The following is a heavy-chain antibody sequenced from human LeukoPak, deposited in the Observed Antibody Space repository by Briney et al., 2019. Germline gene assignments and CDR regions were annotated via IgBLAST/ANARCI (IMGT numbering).Heavy chain of an antibody. J-gene: IGHJ3*01. CDR2: IASSGRNT. CDR1: GFNLNDAA. V-gene: IGHV3-23*01. CDR3: AKDIQLSA. D-gene: IGHD5-24*01. Sequence: GGSLRLSCAASGFNLNDAAMTWVRQAPGKGLEWVSLIASSGRNTYYTDSVRGRFTISRDNSKKTLSLQMNSLRVEDTAIYYCAKDIQLSAWGLGTMVTVSS.